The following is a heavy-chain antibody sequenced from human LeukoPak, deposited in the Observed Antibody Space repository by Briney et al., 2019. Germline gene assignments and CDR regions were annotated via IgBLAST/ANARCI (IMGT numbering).Heavy chain of an antibody. CDR2: ISGSGGRT. J-gene: IGHJ6*02. Sequence: PGGSLRLSCAASGFTFSSYAMSWVRQAPGKGLEWVSAISGSGGRTYYADSVKGRFTISRDNSKNTLYLQMNSLRAEDTAVYYCAKDSPLLGYCSSTSCPPMGYYYGMDVWGQGTTVTVSS. CDR3: AKDSPLLGYCSSTSCPPMGYYYGMDV. V-gene: IGHV3-23*01. D-gene: IGHD2-2*01. CDR1: GFTFSSYA.